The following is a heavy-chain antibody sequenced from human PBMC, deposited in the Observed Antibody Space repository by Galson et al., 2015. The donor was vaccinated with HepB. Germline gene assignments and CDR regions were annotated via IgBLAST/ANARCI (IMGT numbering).Heavy chain of an antibody. J-gene: IGHJ4*02. V-gene: IGHV3-30*04. CDR2: ISYDGSNK. CDR1: GFTFSSYA. CDR3: ARSPPENTPFFDY. Sequence: SLRLSCAASGFTFSSYAMHWVRQAPGKGLEWVAVISYDGSNKYYADSVKGRFTISRDNSKNTLYLQMNSLRAEDTAVYYCARSPPENTPFFDYWGQGTLVTVSS.